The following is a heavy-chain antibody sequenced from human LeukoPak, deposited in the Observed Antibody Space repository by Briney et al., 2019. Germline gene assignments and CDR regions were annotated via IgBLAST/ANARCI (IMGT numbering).Heavy chain of an antibody. CDR1: GGSFSGYY. J-gene: IGHJ6*02. Sequence: KTSDTLSLTCAVYGGSFSGYYWSWIRQPPGKGLEWIGEINHSGSTNYNPSLKSRVTISVDTSKNQFSLKLSSVTAADTAVYYCARGGLVRYCSSTSCYRSNYYYGMDVWGQGTTVTVSS. CDR3: ARGGLVRYCSSTSCYRSNYYYGMDV. V-gene: IGHV4-34*01. D-gene: IGHD2-2*02. CDR2: INHSGST.